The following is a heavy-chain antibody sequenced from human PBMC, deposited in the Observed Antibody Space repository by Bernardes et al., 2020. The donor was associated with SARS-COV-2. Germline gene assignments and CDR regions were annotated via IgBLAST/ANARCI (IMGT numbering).Heavy chain of an antibody. CDR3: ARKLSTYYDFWSGYYKSNWFDP. CDR2: IYYSGST. Sequence: SETLSLTCTVSGGSISSYYWSWIRQPPGKGLEWIGYIYYSGSTNYNPSLKSRVTISVDTSKNQFSLKLSSVTAADTAVYYCARKLSTYYDFWSGYYKSNWFDPWGQGTLVTVSS. CDR1: GGSISSYY. J-gene: IGHJ5*02. V-gene: IGHV4-59*01. D-gene: IGHD3-3*01.